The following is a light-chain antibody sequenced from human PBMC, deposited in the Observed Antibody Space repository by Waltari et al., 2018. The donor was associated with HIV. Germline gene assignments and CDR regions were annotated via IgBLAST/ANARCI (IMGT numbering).Light chain of an antibody. CDR1: GGTIGNNF. CDR2: GDQ. V-gene: IGLV6-57*01. Sequence: KFILTQPHSVSESPGKTVTISCTRSGGTIGNNFVQWYQQRPGSSPVNVIKGDQESLSGVPSRFSSSVAYSSTSASLTISDLKTEDEADYYCQCYDRDNVVFGGGTKLTV. CDR3: QCYDRDNVV. J-gene: IGLJ3*02.